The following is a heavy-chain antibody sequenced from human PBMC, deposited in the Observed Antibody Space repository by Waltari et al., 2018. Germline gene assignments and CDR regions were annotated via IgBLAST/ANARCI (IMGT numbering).Heavy chain of an antibody. CDR3: ARGGGGDWEWFDP. J-gene: IGHJ5*02. CDR1: GGSISGFY. V-gene: IGHV4-59*01. Sequence: QVQLQESGPSLLKLSETLSLICTVSGGSISGFYWSWVRQPPGKGLDWIGYIYYTGSTNFNPSLKSRVTMSVDTSKNQFSLKLSSVTAADTAFYYCARGGGGDWEWFDPWGQGTLVTVSS. CDR2: IYYTGST. D-gene: IGHD2-21*02.